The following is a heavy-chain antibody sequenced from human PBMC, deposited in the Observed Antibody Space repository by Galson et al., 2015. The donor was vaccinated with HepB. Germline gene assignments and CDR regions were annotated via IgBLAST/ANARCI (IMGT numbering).Heavy chain of an antibody. V-gene: IGHV3-48*02. CDR3: ARDYGGPDCSSPSCYNDYYYYGMDV. CDR1: GFIFSTYS. D-gene: IGHD2-2*02. Sequence: SQRLSCAGSGFIFSTYSMNWVRQAPGKGLEWVSYISSRSRTIYYADSVKGRFTISRDNAKDSLYLQMNSLRDEDTAMYYCARDYGGPDCSSPSCYNDYYYYGMDVWGQGTTVTVSS. CDR2: ISSRSRTI. J-gene: IGHJ6*02.